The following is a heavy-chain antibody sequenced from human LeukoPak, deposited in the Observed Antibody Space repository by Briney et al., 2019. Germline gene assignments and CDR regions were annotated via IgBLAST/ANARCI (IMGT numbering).Heavy chain of an antibody. CDR2: ISSSGSTI. CDR1: GFTFSSYE. V-gene: IGHV3-48*03. J-gene: IGHJ4*02. Sequence: PGGSLRLSCAASGFTFSSYEMNWVCQAPGKGLEWVSYISSSGSTIYYADSVKGRFTISRDNAKNSLFLQMNSLTADDTAVYYCARERTTIVSGTTIGAYWGQGTLVTVSS. CDR3: ARERTTIVSGTTIGAY. D-gene: IGHD2/OR15-2a*01.